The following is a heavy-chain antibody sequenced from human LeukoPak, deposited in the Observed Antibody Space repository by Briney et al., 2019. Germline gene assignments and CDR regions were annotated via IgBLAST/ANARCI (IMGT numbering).Heavy chain of an antibody. Sequence: SETLSLTCTVSGGSISSSSYYWGWIRQPPGKGLEWIGEINHSGSTNYNPSLKSRVTISVDTSKNQFSLKLSSVTAADTAVYYCARARAYYYGSGSYYKQQPGYYYMDVWGKGTTVTISS. CDR3: ARARAYYYGSGSYYKQQPGYYYMDV. V-gene: IGHV4-39*07. J-gene: IGHJ6*03. CDR1: GGSISSSSYY. D-gene: IGHD3-10*01. CDR2: INHSGST.